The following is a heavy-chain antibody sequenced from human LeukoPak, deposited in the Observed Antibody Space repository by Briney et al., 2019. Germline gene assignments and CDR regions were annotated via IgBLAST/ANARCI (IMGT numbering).Heavy chain of an antibody. V-gene: IGHV3-21*06. CDR1: GHLHSHYD. J-gene: IGHJ6*03. Sequence: GGSQRLPCGVSGHLHSHYDILCVRDAPGKARECVSSYSFSSTHIYYADSIQGRFTMSRDNAENSLYMQMNSLRAEGTAVYYCARGHNGSSSGFYYYDMGGRGRGTTVTVSS. D-gene: IGHD6-6*01. CDR2: YSFSSTHI. CDR3: ARGHNGSSSGFYYYDMGG.